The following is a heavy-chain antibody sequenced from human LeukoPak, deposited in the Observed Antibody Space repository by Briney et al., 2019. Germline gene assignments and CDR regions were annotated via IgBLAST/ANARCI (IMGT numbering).Heavy chain of an antibody. V-gene: IGHV4-59*12. D-gene: IGHD3-3*01. CDR1: SGSISSYY. Sequence: PSETLSLTCTVSSGSISSYYWSWIRQPPGKGLEWIGYIYYSGSTNYNPFLKSRVTISVDTSKNQFSLKLSSVTAADTAVYYCTRVSTIFGVVAYYFDYWGQGTLVTVSS. J-gene: IGHJ4*02. CDR3: TRVSTIFGVVAYYFDY. CDR2: IYYSGST.